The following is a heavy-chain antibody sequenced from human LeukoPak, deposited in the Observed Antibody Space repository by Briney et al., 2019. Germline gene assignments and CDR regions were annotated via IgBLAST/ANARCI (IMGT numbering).Heavy chain of an antibody. CDR1: GFTFDDYG. Sequence: GGSLRLSCAASGFTFDDYGMSWVRQAPGKGLEWVSGINWNGGSTGYADSVKGRFTISRDNAKNSLFLQMNSLRAEDTAVYYCARDGDQMYEVYDYWGQGTLVTVSS. CDR2: INWNGGST. D-gene: IGHD6-6*01. J-gene: IGHJ4*02. V-gene: IGHV3-20*04. CDR3: ARDGDQMYEVYDY.